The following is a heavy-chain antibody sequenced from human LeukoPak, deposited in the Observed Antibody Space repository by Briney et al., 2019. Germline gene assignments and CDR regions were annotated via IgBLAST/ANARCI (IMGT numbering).Heavy chain of an antibody. Sequence: ASVKVSCKASGYTFTSYGISWVRQAPGQGLEWMGWINPNSGGTNYAQKFQGRVTMTRDTSISTAYMELSRLRSDDTAVYYCARDALGFGQLVYFDYWGQGTLVTVSS. CDR3: ARDALGFGQLVYFDY. V-gene: IGHV1-2*02. D-gene: IGHD6-6*01. CDR2: INPNSGGT. J-gene: IGHJ4*02. CDR1: GYTFTSYG.